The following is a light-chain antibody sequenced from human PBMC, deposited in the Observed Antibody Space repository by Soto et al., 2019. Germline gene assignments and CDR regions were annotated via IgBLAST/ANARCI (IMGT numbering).Light chain of an antibody. Sequence: ALSQPRSVSGSPGQSVTISCTGTSSDVGGYNYVSWYQQHPGKAPKVMIYDVSKRPSGVPDRFSGSKSGNTASLTISGLQAEDEADYYCCSYAGSPYVFGTGTKLTVL. CDR3: CSYAGSPYV. J-gene: IGLJ1*01. V-gene: IGLV2-11*01. CDR2: DVS. CDR1: SSDVGGYNY.